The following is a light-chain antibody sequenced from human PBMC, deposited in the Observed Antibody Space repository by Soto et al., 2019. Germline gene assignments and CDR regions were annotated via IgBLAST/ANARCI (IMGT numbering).Light chain of an antibody. CDR3: AGWDDSLNGPV. CDR2: FNN. CDR1: TSNIGSHV. J-gene: IGLJ3*02. V-gene: IGLV1-44*01. Sequence: QSVVTQSPSASATPGQRVTISCSGSTSNIGSHVVNWYQQLPGTAPKLLIYFNNERPSGVPDRFSGSKSGTSAFLAISGVQSEDEADYICAGWDDSLNGPVFGGGTKSTVL.